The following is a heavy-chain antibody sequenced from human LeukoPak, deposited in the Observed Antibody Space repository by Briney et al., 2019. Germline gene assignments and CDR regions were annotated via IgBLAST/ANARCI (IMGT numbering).Heavy chain of an antibody. J-gene: IGHJ4*02. CDR2: FSINTDT. CDR1: GIAVTGNY. CDR3: AIAQSWDELFDS. D-gene: IGHD1-1*01. V-gene: IGHV3-53*01. Sequence: GGSLRLSCAASGIAVTGNYMSWVRQPPGKGLEWVSFFSINTDTFYADSVRGRFTISRDSSKNTLFLQMNSLRDEDSAVYYCAIAQSWDELFDSWGQGTLVTVSS.